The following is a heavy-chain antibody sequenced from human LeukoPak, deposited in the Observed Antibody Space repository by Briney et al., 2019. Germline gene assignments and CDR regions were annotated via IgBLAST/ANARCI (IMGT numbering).Heavy chain of an antibody. Sequence: GGSLRLSCAASGFTFSSYGMHWVRQAPGKGLEWVAVIWYDGSNKYYADSVKGRFTISRDNSKNTLYLQMNSLRAEDTAVYYCARGRWDIVVVPAASYYYYYMDVWGKGTTVTVSS. J-gene: IGHJ6*03. CDR1: GFTFSSYG. V-gene: IGHV3-33*01. CDR2: IWYDGSNK. CDR3: ARGRWDIVVVPAASYYYYYMDV. D-gene: IGHD2-2*01.